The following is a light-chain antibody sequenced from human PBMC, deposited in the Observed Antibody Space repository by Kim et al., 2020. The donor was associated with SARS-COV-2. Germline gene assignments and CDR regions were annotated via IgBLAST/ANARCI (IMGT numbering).Light chain of an antibody. Sequence: VALGQTVRITCKGDSLRSYYATWYQQRPRQAPVLVIYGRNNRPSGIPDRFSGSSSGNTASLTISGAQAEDEADFYCQSRDSGGNVLFGGGTQLTVL. V-gene: IGLV3-19*01. CDR3: QSRDSGGNVL. J-gene: IGLJ2*01. CDR2: GRN. CDR1: SLRSYY.